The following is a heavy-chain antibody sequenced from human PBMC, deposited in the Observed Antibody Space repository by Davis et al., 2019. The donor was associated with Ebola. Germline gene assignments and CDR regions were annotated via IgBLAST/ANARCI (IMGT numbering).Heavy chain of an antibody. CDR3: AREAEVDGSIFFLH. J-gene: IGHJ1*01. V-gene: IGHV1-18*01. CDR1: GYTFTSYG. D-gene: IGHD3-10*01. CDR2: ISAYYGTT. Sequence: ASVKVSCKASGYTFTSYGISWVRHAPGQGLEWMGWISAYYGTTNYAQSLQGRLTMTRDTSTSTAHMELRGLRSDDTAVYYCAREAEVDGSIFFLHWGQGTLVTVSS.